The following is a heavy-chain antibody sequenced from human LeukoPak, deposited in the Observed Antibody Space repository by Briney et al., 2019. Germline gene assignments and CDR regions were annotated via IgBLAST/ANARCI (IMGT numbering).Heavy chain of an antibody. CDR1: GYTFISYA. Sequence: ASVKVSCKASGYTFISYAMHWVRQAPGQGLEWMGWINAGNANIKYSQKFQGRVTITRDTSASTAYMELSSLRSDDTAVYYCARTAARRFDYWGQGTLVTVSS. V-gene: IGHV1-3*01. CDR3: ARTAARRFDY. CDR2: INAGNANI. J-gene: IGHJ4*02. D-gene: IGHD6-6*01.